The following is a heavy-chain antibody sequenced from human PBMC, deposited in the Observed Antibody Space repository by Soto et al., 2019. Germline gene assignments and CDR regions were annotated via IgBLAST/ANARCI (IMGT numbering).Heavy chain of an antibody. D-gene: IGHD3-10*01. CDR3: ARGCRGGGHYYFDY. CDR2: INSDDTSS. V-gene: IGHV3-74*01. Sequence: GGSLRLSCAASGLSVSNYWMHWVRQTPGKGLEWVSRINSDDTSSSYAASVKGRFTISRDNAKNTLYLQMNSLRAEDTAVYYCARGCRGGGHYYFDYWGQGTLVTVSS. CDR1: GLSVSNYW. J-gene: IGHJ4*02.